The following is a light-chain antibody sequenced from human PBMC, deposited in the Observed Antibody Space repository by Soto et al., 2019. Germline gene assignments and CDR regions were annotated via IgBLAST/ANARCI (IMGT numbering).Light chain of an antibody. V-gene: IGKV2-28*01. Sequence: DIVMTQSPLSLPVTPGEPASISCSSIHILLHKNGYNYLDWYLQKPGQSPQLLIYLGSNRASGVPDRFSGSGSGTDFTLKISRVEAEDVGLYYCMQNTHWPITFGQGTRLEI. J-gene: IGKJ5*01. CDR1: HILLHKNGYNY. CDR3: MQNTHWPIT. CDR2: LGS.